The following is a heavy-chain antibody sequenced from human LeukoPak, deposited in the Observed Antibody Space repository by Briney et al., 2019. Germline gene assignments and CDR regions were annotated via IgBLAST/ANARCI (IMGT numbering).Heavy chain of an antibody. Sequence: SSETLSLTCTASGGSISSYYRSWIRQPPGKGLEWIGYIYYSGSTNYNPSLKSRVTISVDTSKNQFSLKLSSVTAADTTVYYCARAVEMATMDIWGQGTMVTVSS. D-gene: IGHD5-24*01. CDR3: ARAVEMATMDI. CDR2: IYYSGST. V-gene: IGHV4-59*01. J-gene: IGHJ3*02. CDR1: GGSISSYY.